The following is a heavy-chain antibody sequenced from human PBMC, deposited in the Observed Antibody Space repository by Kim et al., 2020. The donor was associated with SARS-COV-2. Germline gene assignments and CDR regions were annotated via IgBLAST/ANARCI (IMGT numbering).Heavy chain of an antibody. CDR3: ARGQYSSSWYLASPMAYYMDV. Sequence: ASVKVSCKASGYTFTSYGISWVRQAPGQGLEWMGWISAYNSNTNYAQKLQGRVTMTTDTSTSTAYMELRSLRSDDTAVYYCARGQYSSSWYLASPMAYYMDVWGKGTPVTVSS. CDR1: GYTFTSYG. J-gene: IGHJ6*03. D-gene: IGHD6-13*01. V-gene: IGHV1-18*01. CDR2: ISAYNSNT.